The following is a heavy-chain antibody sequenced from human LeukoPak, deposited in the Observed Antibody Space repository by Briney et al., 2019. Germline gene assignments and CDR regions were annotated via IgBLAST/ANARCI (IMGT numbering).Heavy chain of an antibody. CDR3: ARDGFSIAVAAPDY. CDR2: ISAYNGNT. Sequence: ASVKVSCKASGGTFSNYTINWVRQAPGQGLEWMGWISAYNGNTNYAQKLQGRVTMTTDTSTSTAYMELRSLRSDDTAVYYCARDGFSIAVAAPDYWGQGTLVTVSS. J-gene: IGHJ4*02. V-gene: IGHV1-18*01. CDR1: GGTFSNYT. D-gene: IGHD6-19*01.